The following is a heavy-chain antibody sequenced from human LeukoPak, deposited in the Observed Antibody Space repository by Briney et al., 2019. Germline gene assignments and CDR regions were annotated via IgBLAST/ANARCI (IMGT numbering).Heavy chain of an antibody. CDR2: IYYSGST. V-gene: IGHV4-59*01. D-gene: IGHD2-2*01. J-gene: IGHJ6*02. CDR1: GGSISSYY. Sequence: PLETLSLTCTVSGGSISSYYWSWIRQPPGKGLEWIGYIYYSGSTNYNPSLKSRVTISVDTSKNQFSLKLSSVTAADTAVYYCARVPVVPAAIYYYYYGMDVWGQGTTVTVSS. CDR3: ARVPVVPAAIYYYYYGMDV.